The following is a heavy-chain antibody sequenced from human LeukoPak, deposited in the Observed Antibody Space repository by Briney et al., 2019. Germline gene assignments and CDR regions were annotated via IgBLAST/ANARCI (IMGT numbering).Heavy chain of an antibody. Sequence: GASVKVSCKASGYTFTSYDINWVRQATGQGLEWMGWMNPNSGNTGYAQKFQGRVTMTRDTSISTAYMELSRLRSDDTAVYYCARVGGYSYGYDYWGQGTLVTVSS. CDR1: GYTFTSYD. CDR2: MNPNSGNT. V-gene: IGHV1-8*01. D-gene: IGHD5-18*01. CDR3: ARVGGYSYGYDY. J-gene: IGHJ4*02.